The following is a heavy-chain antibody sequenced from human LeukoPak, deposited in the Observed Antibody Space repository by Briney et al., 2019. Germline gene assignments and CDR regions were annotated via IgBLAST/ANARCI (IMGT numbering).Heavy chain of an antibody. V-gene: IGHV4-59*01. Sequence: RPSETLSLTCTVSGGSISSYYWSWIRQPPGKGLEGIGYIYYSGSTNYNPSLKSRVTISLDTSKKQFSLKLSSVPAADTAVYYCARGGTGPSGYSYGYLDYWGQGTLVTVSS. CDR1: GGSISSYY. CDR2: IYYSGST. J-gene: IGHJ4*02. D-gene: IGHD5-18*01. CDR3: ARGGTGPSGYSYGYLDY.